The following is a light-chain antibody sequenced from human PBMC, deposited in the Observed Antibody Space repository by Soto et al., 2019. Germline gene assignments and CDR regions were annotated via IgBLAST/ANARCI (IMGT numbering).Light chain of an antibody. V-gene: IGKV1-39*01. CDR3: QQSYSTPRT. Sequence: DIQMTQSPSSLSASVGDKVTITCRASQRISNYLNWYQQKPGKAPKLLIYAAYTLQSGVPSRFSCSGSGTDFTLTISSLQPEDFATYYCQQSYSTPRTFGPGTKVDIK. J-gene: IGKJ3*01. CDR1: QRISNY. CDR2: AAY.